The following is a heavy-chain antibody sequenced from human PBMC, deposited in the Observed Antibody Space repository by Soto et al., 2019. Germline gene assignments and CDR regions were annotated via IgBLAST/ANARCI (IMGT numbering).Heavy chain of an antibody. D-gene: IGHD2-2*02. CDR2: IDPSDSYT. CDR3: ARIPRCSSTSCYTTKRFDP. CDR1: GYSFTSYW. J-gene: IGHJ5*02. V-gene: IGHV5-10-1*01. Sequence: GESLKISCKGSGYSFTSYWISWVRQMPGKGLEWMGRIDPSDSYTNYSPSFQGHVTIPADKSISTAYLQWSSLKASDTAMYYCARIPRCSSTSCYTTKRFDPWGQGTLVTVSS.